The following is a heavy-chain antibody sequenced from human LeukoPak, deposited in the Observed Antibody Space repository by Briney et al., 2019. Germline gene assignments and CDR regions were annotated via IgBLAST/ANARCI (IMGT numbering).Heavy chain of an antibody. CDR3: ARSRSMVRGVTSLYYFDY. D-gene: IGHD3-10*01. V-gene: IGHV4-34*01. Sequence: SETLSLTCAVYGGSFSGYYCSWIRQPPGKGLEWIGEINHSGSTNYNPSLKSRVTISVDTSKNQFSLKLSSVTAADTAVYYCARSRSMVRGVTSLYYFDYWGQGTLVTVSS. CDR1: GGSFSGYY. CDR2: INHSGST. J-gene: IGHJ4*02.